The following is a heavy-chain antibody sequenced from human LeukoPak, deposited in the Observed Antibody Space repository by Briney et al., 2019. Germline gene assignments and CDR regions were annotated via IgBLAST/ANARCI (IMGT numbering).Heavy chain of an antibody. CDR3: AREVVPGVFPLDY. V-gene: IGHV3-7*01. Sequence: PGGSLRLSCAASGFTFSSYWMSWVRQAPGKGLEWVANIKQDGSEKYYVDSVKGRFTISRDNAKNSLYLQMNSLRAEDTAVYYCAREVVPGVFPLDYWGQGTLVTVSS. CDR2: IKQDGSEK. J-gene: IGHJ4*02. CDR1: GFTFSSYW. D-gene: IGHD2-15*01.